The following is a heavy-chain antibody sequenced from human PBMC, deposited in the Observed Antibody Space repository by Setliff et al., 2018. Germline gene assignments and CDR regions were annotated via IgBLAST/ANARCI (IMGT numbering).Heavy chain of an antibody. J-gene: IGHJ5*02. Sequence: LSLTCTVSGGSISSSYWTWIRQPPGKGLEWIGYIYSSGSSNYNPSLKSRVTISVDTSKNQFSLRLSSVTAADTAVYYCARAAKYDSSGYYGFWFDPWGQGNLVTVSS. CDR3: ARAAKYDSSGYYGFWFDP. V-gene: IGHV4-59*01. CDR2: IYSSGSS. CDR1: GGSISSSY. D-gene: IGHD3-22*01.